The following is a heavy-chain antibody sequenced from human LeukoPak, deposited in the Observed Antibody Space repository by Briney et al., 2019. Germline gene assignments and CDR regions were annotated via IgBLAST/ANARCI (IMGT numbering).Heavy chain of an antibody. CDR2: SNSDGSST. V-gene: IGHV3-74*01. D-gene: IGHD1-26*01. CDR3: ARSQRDAFDI. CDR1: GFTFSRYW. Sequence: GGSLRLSCVAAGFTFSRYWMHWVRQAPGKGLVWVSRSNSDGSSTSYADSVKGRFTISRDNAKNTLYLQMNSLRAEDTAVYYCARSQRDAFDIWGQGTMVTVSS. J-gene: IGHJ3*02.